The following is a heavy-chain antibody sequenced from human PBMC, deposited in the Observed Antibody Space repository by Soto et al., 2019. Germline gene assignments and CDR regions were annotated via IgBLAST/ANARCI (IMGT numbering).Heavy chain of an antibody. V-gene: IGHV5-51*03. CDR2: IYPGDSDT. J-gene: IGHJ3*02. D-gene: IGHD4-17*01. CDR1: GYKFTSYW. CDR3: AGRGSDVTTLVFDI. Sequence: PXESLKISRKGSGYKFTSYWIGLVRQMPGKGLEWMGIIYPGDSDTRYSPSFQGQVTISADKSISTAYLQWSSLKASDTAMYYCAGRGSDVTTLVFDIWGQGTMVTVSS.